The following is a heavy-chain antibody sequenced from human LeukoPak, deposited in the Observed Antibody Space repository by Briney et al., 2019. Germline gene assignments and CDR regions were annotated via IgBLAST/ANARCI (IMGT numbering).Heavy chain of an antibody. D-gene: IGHD5-24*01. CDR2: ISAYNGNT. J-gene: IGHJ3*02. CDR3: AGWLQFNDAFDI. Sequence: ASVKVSCKASGYTFTSYGISWVRQAPGQGLEWMGWISAYNGNTNYAQKLQGRVTMTTDTSTSTAYMELRSLRSDDTAVYYCAGWLQFNDAFDIWGQGTMVTVSS. CDR1: GYTFTSYG. V-gene: IGHV1-18*01.